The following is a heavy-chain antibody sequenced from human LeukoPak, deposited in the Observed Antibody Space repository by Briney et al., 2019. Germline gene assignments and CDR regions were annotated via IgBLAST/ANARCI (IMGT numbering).Heavy chain of an antibody. CDR3: AREKWDEDAFDM. V-gene: IGHV3-23*01. J-gene: IGHJ3*02. CDR2: ISGSGSNT. Sequence: GGSLRLSCAASGLTFSSYAMSWVRQAPGKGLEWVSSISGSGSNTYYADSVRGRFTISRDNARNTLYLQMNSLRAEDTAVYYCAREKWDEDAFDMWGQGTMVTVSS. D-gene: IGHD1-26*01. CDR1: GLTFSSYA.